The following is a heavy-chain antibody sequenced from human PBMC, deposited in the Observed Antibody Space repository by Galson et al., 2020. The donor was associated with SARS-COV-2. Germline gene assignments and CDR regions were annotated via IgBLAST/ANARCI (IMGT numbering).Heavy chain of an antibody. Sequence: GGSLRLSCTASGFSFSSYEMNWVRQAPGKGLEWLSYITISGNTMHYADSVKGRFTISRDNSKNSLFLQMNSLRAEDTAVYYCARWGCSGGRCFSGAYFDHWGQGTLVTVS. J-gene: IGHJ4*02. V-gene: IGHV3-48*03. CDR2: ITISGNTM. CDR1: GFSFSSYE. CDR3: ARWGCSGGRCFSGAYFDH. D-gene: IGHD2-15*01.